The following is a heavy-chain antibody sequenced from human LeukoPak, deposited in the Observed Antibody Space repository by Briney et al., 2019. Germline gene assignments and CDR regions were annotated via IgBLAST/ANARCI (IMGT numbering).Heavy chain of an antibody. Sequence: GASLRLSCAASGFTFSSYVMSWVRQAPGKGLECASSIFGSGDKTYYADSVKGRFTISRDNSKNTLYLQMNSLRAEDTAVYYCARGTESKCFDLWGQGTLVTVSS. CDR1: GFTFSSYV. CDR2: IFGSGDKT. J-gene: IGHJ4*02. V-gene: IGHV3-23*01. D-gene: IGHD2-2*01. CDR3: ARGTESKCFDL.